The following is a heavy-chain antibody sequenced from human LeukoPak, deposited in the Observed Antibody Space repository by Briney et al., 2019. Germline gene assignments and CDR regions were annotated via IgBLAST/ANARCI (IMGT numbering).Heavy chain of an antibody. J-gene: IGHJ5*02. D-gene: IGHD3-3*01. CDR2: ISAYNGNT. CDR1: GYTFTIYG. CDR3: ARDAITIFGVVTPFDP. Sequence: ASVTVCFKASGYTFTIYGISWVRQAPGQGLEWMGWISAYNGNTNYAQKLQGRVTMTTDTSTSTAYMELRSLRSDDTAVYYCARDAITIFGVVTPFDPWGQGTLVTVSS. V-gene: IGHV1-18*01.